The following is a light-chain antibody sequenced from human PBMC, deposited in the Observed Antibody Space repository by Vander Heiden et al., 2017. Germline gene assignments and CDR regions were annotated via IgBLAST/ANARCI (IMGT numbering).Light chain of an antibody. CDR2: DVS. Sequence: QSALTQPASVSGSPGQSITISCTGTSSDVGGYNYVSWYQQHPGKAPKLMMYDVSNRPSGVSNRFSGSKSGNTASLTITGLQAEEEAEYYCSSCTSSSTLVVFGGGTKLTVL. CDR1: SSDVGGYNY. J-gene: IGLJ2*01. V-gene: IGLV2-14*03. CDR3: SSCTSSSTLVV.